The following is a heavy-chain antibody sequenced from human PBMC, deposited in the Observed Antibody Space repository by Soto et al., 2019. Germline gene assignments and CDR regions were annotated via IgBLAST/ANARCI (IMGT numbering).Heavy chain of an antibody. V-gene: IGHV4-31*03. J-gene: IGHJ5*02. CDR1: GGSISSGTSY. Sequence: SETLSLTCTVSGGSISSGTSYWSWIRQRPGKGLEWIGYIFYSGSFYYTPSLRGRVMILADTSKNQFTLRLSSLRSEDTAVYYCARGVSSPFDPWGQGTLVTVSS. CDR2: IFYSGSF. CDR3: ARGVSSPFDP.